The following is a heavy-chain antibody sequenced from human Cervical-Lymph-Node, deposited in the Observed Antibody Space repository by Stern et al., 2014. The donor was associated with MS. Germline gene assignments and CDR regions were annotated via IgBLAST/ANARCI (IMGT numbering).Heavy chain of an antibody. Sequence: EVQLLESGGGLVQPGGSLRLSCAASGFTFSSYAMSWVRQAPGKGLEWVSAISGSGGSTYYADSVKGRFTISRDNSKNTLYLQMNSMRAEDTAVYYCAKVRPDYYDSSGYSFDYWGQGTLVTVSS. CDR2: ISGSGGST. J-gene: IGHJ4*02. CDR3: AKVRPDYYDSSGYSFDY. D-gene: IGHD3-22*01. V-gene: IGHV3-23*01. CDR1: GFTFSSYA.